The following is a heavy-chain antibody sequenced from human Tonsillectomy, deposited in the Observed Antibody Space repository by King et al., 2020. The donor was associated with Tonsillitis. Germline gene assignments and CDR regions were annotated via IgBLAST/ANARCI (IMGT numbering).Heavy chain of an antibody. CDR2: IYYSGST. J-gene: IGHJ4*02. D-gene: IGHD1-26*01. CDR3: ARGELGWELLN. Sequence: VQLQESGPGLVKPSETLSLTCTVSGGSISSYYWSWSQQPPGKGLEWIGYIYYSGSTNYNPSLKSRVTISVDTSKNQFSLKLSSVTAADTAVYYCARGELGWELLNWGQGTLVTVSS. V-gene: IGHV4-59*01. CDR1: GGSISSYY.